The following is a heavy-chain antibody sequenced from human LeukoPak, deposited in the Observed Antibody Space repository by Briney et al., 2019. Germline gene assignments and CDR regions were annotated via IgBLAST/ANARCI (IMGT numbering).Heavy chain of an antibody. D-gene: IGHD3-10*01. V-gene: IGHV3-9*01. CDR3: AKVGWFGDNTRRLDSDY. CDR2: ISWNSGSI. CDR1: GFTFDDYA. Sequence: PGGSLRLSCAASGFTFDDYAMHWVRQAPGKGLEWVSGISWNSGSIGYADSVKGRFTISRDNAKNSLYLQMNSLRAEDTAVYYCAKVGWFGDNTRRLDSDYWGQGTLVTVSS. J-gene: IGHJ4*02.